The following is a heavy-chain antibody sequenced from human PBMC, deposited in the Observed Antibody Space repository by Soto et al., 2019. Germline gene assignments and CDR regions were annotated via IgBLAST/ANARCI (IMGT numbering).Heavy chain of an antibody. D-gene: IGHD2-15*01. CDR2: IYYSGST. CDR3: ARDSIYCSGGSCYAAFDI. CDR1: GGSISSYY. J-gene: IGHJ3*02. V-gene: IGHV4-59*01. Sequence: SDTLSLTCTVSGGSISSYYWSWIRQPPGKGLEWIGYIYYSGSTNYNPSLKSRVTISVDTSKNQFSLKLSSVTAADTAVYYCARDSIYCSGGSCYAAFDIWGQGTMVTVSS.